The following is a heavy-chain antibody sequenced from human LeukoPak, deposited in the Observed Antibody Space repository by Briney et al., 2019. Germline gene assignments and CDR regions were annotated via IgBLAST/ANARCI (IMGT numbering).Heavy chain of an antibody. Sequence: GGSLRLSCAASGFTFTDYYMSWIRQAPGKGLEWVSYVSYTSSSTTYADSVKGRFTISRDNSKNTLYLQMNSLRAEDTAVYYCAKPGTVVTAPFDYWGQGTLVTVSS. D-gene: IGHD4-23*01. CDR1: GFTFTDYY. CDR2: VSYTSSST. V-gene: IGHV3-11*06. CDR3: AKPGTVVTAPFDY. J-gene: IGHJ4*02.